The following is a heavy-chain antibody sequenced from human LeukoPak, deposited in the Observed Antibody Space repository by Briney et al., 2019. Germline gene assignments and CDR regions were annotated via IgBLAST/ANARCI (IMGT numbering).Heavy chain of an antibody. Sequence: GGSLRLSCAASGFTFSGYWVHWVRQAPGKGLVWVSRINSGGSSTSSADSVEGRFTISRDNTKNTPYLQMNSLRAEDTAVYYCARGTSGYGYDAFDIWGQGTMVTVST. D-gene: IGHD5-12*01. CDR2: INSGGSST. J-gene: IGHJ3*02. V-gene: IGHV3-74*01. CDR1: GFTFSGYW. CDR3: ARGTSGYGYDAFDI.